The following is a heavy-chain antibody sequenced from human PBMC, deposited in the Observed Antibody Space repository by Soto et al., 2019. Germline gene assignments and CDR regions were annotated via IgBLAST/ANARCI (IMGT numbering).Heavy chain of an antibody. CDR1: EFTFSNYA. J-gene: IGHJ4*02. D-gene: IGHD3-10*01. V-gene: IGHV3-23*01. CDR3: AKDRQDYGSGSYPWY. Sequence: PGGSLRLSCAASEFTFSNYAMSWVRQAPGKGLEWVSAISGSGGSTYYADSVKGRFTISRDNSKNTLYLQMNSLRAEDTAVYYCAKDRQDYGSGSYPWYWGQGTLVTVSS. CDR2: ISGSGGST.